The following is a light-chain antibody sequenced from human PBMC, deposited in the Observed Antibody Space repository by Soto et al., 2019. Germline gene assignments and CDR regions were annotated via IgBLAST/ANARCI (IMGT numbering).Light chain of an antibody. CDR2: GAS. Sequence: EIVLTQSPGTLSLSPGERATLSCRASQSVSSSYLAWYQQKPGQAPRLLIYGASSRATGIPDRFSGSGSGTNFTLTISQLEPEDFAVYYCQPYGSSPRFTFGPGTKVDIK. V-gene: IGKV3-20*01. CDR3: QPYGSSPRFT. J-gene: IGKJ3*01. CDR1: QSVSSSY.